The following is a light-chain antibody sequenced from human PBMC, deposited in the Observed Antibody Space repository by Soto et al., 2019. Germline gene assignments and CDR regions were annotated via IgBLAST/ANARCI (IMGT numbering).Light chain of an antibody. CDR3: QDYNSAPWS. Sequence: DTQMTQSPSSLSASVGDRVTVTCRASQGTSSYLAWYQQKPGKVPKLLIYAASTLQSGVPSRFSRSGSGTDFTFTITSLQPEDVATYYCQDYNSAPWSFGNGTKVEIK. V-gene: IGKV1-27*01. CDR1: QGTSSY. CDR2: AAS. J-gene: IGKJ1*01.